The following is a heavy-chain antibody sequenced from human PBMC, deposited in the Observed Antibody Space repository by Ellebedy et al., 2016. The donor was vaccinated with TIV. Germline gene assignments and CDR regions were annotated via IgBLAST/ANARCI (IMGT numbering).Heavy chain of an antibody. V-gene: IGHV3-23*01. CDR1: GFTFSNYA. CDR3: AKDRACIVEFCGADY. D-gene: IGHD2-21*01. CDR2: ITYSGRT. J-gene: IGHJ4*02. Sequence: PGGSLRLSCAASGFTFSNYAMSWVRQAPGKGLEWVSLITYSGRTYYADSVKGRFTISRDNSKNTLYLQMSTLRAEDTAVYYCAKDRACIVEFCGADYWGQGTLVTVSS.